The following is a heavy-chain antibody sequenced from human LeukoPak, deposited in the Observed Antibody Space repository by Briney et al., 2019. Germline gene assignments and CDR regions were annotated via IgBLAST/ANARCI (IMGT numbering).Heavy chain of an antibody. V-gene: IGHV3-30*01. CDR2: ISYDGSNK. J-gene: IGHJ4*02. Sequence: GGSLRLSCAASGLTFSSYAMHWVRQAPGKGLEWVAVISYDGSNKYYADSVKGRFTISRDNSKNTLYLQMNSLRAEDTAVYYCATAAGDYEDYWGQGTLVTVSS. D-gene: IGHD4-17*01. CDR3: ATAAGDYEDY. CDR1: GLTFSSYA.